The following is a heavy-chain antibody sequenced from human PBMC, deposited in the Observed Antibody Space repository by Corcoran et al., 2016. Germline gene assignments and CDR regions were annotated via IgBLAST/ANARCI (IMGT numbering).Heavy chain of an antibody. CDR3: ARDTGFYYDSSGYYYALGY. V-gene: IGHV3-21*01. CDR1: GFTFSSYS. J-gene: IGHJ4*02. D-gene: IGHD3-22*01. CDR2: ISSRSSYI. Sequence: EVQLVESGGGLVKPGGSLRLSCAASGFTFSSYSMNWVRQAPGKGLEWVSSISSRSSYIYYADSVKGRFTISSDNAKNSLYLQMNSLRAEDKAVYYCARDTGFYYDSSGYYYALGYWGQGTLVTVSS.